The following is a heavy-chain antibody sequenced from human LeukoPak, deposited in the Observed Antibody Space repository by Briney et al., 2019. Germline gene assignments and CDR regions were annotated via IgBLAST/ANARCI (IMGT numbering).Heavy chain of an antibody. CDR1: GFNFNGYT. V-gene: IGHV3-21*01. CDR3: ARDSHYDYGDYIFDY. CDR2: ITSTSNYI. Sequence: PGGSLRLSCAASGFNFNGYTMSWVRQAPGKGLEWASSITSTSNYIYYADSLRGRFTISRDNAKNSLYLRMNSLRAEDTAVYYCARDSHYDYGDYIFDYWGQGTLVTVSS. D-gene: IGHD4-17*01. J-gene: IGHJ4*02.